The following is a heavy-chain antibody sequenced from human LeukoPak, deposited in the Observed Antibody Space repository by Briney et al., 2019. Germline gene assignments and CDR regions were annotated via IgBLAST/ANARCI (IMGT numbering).Heavy chain of an antibody. D-gene: IGHD3-10*01. V-gene: IGHV3-7*01. CDR2: IKQDGSEK. CDR3: AREGSQSASATYPGND. Sequence: GGSLRLSCAGSGFMLSSYWMSWVRQAPGKGLEGVANIKQDGSEKYYVDSVKGRFTISRDNAKNSLYLQMNRLRAEDTAVYYCAREGSQSASATYPGNDWGQGTLVTVSS. CDR1: GFMLSSYW. J-gene: IGHJ4*02.